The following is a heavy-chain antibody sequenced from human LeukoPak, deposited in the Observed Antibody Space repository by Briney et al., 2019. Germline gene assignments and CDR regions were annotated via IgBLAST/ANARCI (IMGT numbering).Heavy chain of an antibody. D-gene: IGHD6-13*01. J-gene: IGHJ4*02. Sequence: SETLSLTCTVSGGSFSSGNYYWSWIRQPPGKGLEWIGYIYYSGSTNYNPSLKSRVTISVDTSKNQFSLKLSSVTAADTAVYYCAREGAAEDYWGQGTLVTVSS. CDR2: IYYSGST. CDR1: GGSFSSGNYY. V-gene: IGHV4-61*01. CDR3: AREGAAEDY.